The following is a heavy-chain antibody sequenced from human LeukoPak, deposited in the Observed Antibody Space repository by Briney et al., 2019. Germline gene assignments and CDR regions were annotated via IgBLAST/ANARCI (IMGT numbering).Heavy chain of an antibody. CDR3: AKAPAITMIVVQYFDY. D-gene: IGHD3-22*01. CDR2: ISAGGGRT. V-gene: IGHV3-23*01. J-gene: IGHJ4*02. Sequence: GGSLRLSCAASGFTFSSYAMSWVRQAPGKGLEWVSAISAGGGRTYYADSVKGRFSISRDHSKNTLYLQMSSLRAEDTAVYYCAKAPAITMIVVQYFDYWGQGTLVTVSS. CDR1: GFTFSSYA.